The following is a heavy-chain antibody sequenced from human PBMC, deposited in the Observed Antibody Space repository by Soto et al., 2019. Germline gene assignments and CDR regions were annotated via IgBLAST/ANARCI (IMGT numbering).Heavy chain of an antibody. CDR2: IYYSGST. CDR1: GGSISSSRYY. D-gene: IGHD3-10*01. CDR3: ARHPAVARGGFDP. Sequence: QLQLQESGPGLVKPSETLSLTCTVSGGSISSSRYYWGWIRQPTGKGLEWIGSIYYSGSTYYNPSLKSRVTISPETATIQFALQLSSVTAADTAVYSCARHPAVARGGFDPWGQGTLVTVSS. J-gene: IGHJ5*02. V-gene: IGHV4-39*01.